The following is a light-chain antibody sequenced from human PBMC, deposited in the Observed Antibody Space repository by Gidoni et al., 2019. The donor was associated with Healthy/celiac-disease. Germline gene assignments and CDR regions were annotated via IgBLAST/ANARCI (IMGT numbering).Light chain of an antibody. Sequence: SALTQPASVSGSPGQSITISCTGTSSDVGSYNLVSWYQQHPGKAPKLMIYEVSKRPSGVSNRFSGSKSGNTASLTISGLQAEDEADYYCCSYAGSSTSHVVFGGGTKLTVL. CDR3: CSYAGSSTSHVV. CDR2: EVS. V-gene: IGLV2-23*02. J-gene: IGLJ2*01. CDR1: SSDVGSYNL.